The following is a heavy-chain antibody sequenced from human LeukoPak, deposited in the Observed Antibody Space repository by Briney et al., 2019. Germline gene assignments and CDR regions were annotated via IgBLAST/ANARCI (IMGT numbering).Heavy chain of an antibody. CDR2: IYYSGST. CDR1: GGSISSGGYY. D-gene: IGHD3-22*01. J-gene: IGHJ4*02. CDR3: ARDRYDSSGYGN. Sequence: SETLSLTCTFSGGSISSGGYYWSWIRQHPGKGLEWIGYIYYSGSTYYNPSLKSRVTISVDTSKNQLSLKLSSVTAADTAVYYCARDRYDSSGYGNWGQGTLVTVSS. V-gene: IGHV4-31*03.